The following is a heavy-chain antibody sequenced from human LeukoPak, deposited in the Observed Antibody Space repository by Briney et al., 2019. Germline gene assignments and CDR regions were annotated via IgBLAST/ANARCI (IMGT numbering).Heavy chain of an antibody. CDR1: GFTFSSHW. J-gene: IGHJ4*02. CDR2: INSDGSSI. V-gene: IGHV3-74*01. D-gene: IGHD6-19*01. Sequence: GGSLRLSCAASGFTFSSHWMHWVRQAPGKGLVWVSRINSDGSSISYADSVKGRFTISRDNAKNTLYLQMNSLRAEDTAVYYCARCGGSGWYNYFDYWGQGTLVTVSS. CDR3: ARCGGSGWYNYFDY.